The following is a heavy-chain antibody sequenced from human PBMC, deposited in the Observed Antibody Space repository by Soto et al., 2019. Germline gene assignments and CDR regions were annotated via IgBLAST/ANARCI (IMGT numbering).Heavy chain of an antibody. Sequence: SETLSLTCTVSGASISSGGYYWNWIRQHPGKGLEWIGCIFYSGSPYYNPTLKSRVSISVDTSKNQLSPKLSSVTAADTAVYYCARGQFSSSWYRFDDMDVWGQGTTVTVSS. V-gene: IGHV4-31*03. CDR3: ARGQFSSSWYRFDDMDV. CDR2: IFYSGSP. D-gene: IGHD6-13*01. J-gene: IGHJ6*02. CDR1: GASISSGGYY.